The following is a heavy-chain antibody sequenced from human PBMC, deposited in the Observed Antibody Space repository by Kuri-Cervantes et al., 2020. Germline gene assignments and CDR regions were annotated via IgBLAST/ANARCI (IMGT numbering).Heavy chain of an antibody. CDR2: INHSGST. J-gene: IGHJ5*02. CDR1: GFTVSSNY. D-gene: IGHD6-13*01. V-gene: IGHV4-34*01. Sequence: ESLKISCAASGFTVSSNYMSWIRQPPGKGLEWIGEINHSGSTNYNPSLKSRVTISVDTSKNQFSLKLSSVTAADTAVYYCARVRNIAAAGFDPWGQGTLVTVSS. CDR3: ARVRNIAAAGFDP.